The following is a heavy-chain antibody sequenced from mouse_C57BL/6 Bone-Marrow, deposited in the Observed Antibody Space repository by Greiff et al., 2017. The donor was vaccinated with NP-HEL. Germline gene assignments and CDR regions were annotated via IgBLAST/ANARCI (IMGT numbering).Heavy chain of an antibody. D-gene: IGHD1-1*01. J-gene: IGHJ1*03. Sequence: EVQLQQSGPELVKPGASVKIPCKASGYTFTDYNMDWVKQSHGKSLEWIGDINPNNGGTIYNQKFKGKATLTVDKSSSTAYMELRSPTSEDTAVYYCARNYYGSNWYFDVWGTGTTVTVSS. V-gene: IGHV1-18*01. CDR2: INPNNGGT. CDR3: ARNYYGSNWYFDV. CDR1: GYTFTDYN.